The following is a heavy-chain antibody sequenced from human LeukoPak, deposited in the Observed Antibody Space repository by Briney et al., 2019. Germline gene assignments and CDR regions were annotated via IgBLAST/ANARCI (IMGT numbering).Heavy chain of an antibody. CDR3: ASSRTNYCGGDCPYDAFDI. J-gene: IGHJ3*02. CDR2: MNPNSGNT. V-gene: IGHV1-8*03. D-gene: IGHD2-21*01. CDR1: GYTFTSYD. Sequence: GASAKVSCKASGYTFTSYDINWVRQATGQGLEWMGWMNPNSGNTGYAQKFQGRVTITRNTSISTAYMELSSLRSEDTAVYYCASSRTNYCGGDCPYDAFDIWGQGTMVTVSS.